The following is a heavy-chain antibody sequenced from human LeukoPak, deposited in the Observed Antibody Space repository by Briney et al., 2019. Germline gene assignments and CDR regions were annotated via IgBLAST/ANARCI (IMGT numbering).Heavy chain of an antibody. Sequence: SVTLSLTCTVSGGSISSYYWSWIRQPPGKGLEGIRYIYYSGSTNYNPSLKSRVTISVDTSKNQFSLKMSSVTAADTAVYYCARERGVENYYYYGVDVWGQGTTVTVSS. J-gene: IGHJ6*02. CDR3: ARERGVENYYYYGVDV. CDR1: GGSISSYY. CDR2: IYYSGST. V-gene: IGHV4-59*01. D-gene: IGHD3-3*01.